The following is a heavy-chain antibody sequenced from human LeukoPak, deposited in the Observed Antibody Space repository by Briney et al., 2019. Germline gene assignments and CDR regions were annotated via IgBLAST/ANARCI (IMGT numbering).Heavy chain of an antibody. D-gene: IGHD3-22*01. CDR2: IYYSGST. Sequence: PSETPSLTCTVSGGSISSYYWSWIRQPPGKGLEWIGYIYYSGSTNYNPSLKSRVTISVDTSKNQFSLKLSSVTAADTAVYYCARTYYYDSSGYFFYAFDIWGQGTMVTVSS. V-gene: IGHV4-59*01. J-gene: IGHJ3*02. CDR1: GGSISSYY. CDR3: ARTYYYDSSGYFFYAFDI.